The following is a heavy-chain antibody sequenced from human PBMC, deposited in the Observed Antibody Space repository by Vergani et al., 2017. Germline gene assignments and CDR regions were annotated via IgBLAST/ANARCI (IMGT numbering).Heavy chain of an antibody. CDR2: IDEYGNRA. J-gene: IGHJ5*01. CDR1: GFSFNTYW. CDR3: GRNEYFTGIACNTLFYS. Sequence: EVQLVESGGGSVQSGGSLRLSCVASGFSFNTYWMHWVRQVPGKGLMWVARIDEYGNRATYGDFETGRFTISREKATNTVFLQMNNLRADDAGVYYCGRNEYFTGIACNTLFYSCGQAALVTVSS. D-gene: IGHD1-1*01. V-gene: IGHV3-74*03.